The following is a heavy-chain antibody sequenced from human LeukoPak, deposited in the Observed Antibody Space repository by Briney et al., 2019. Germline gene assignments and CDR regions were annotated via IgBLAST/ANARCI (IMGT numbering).Heavy chain of an antibody. CDR2: IGGSIGST. CDR1: GFTFSSYA. J-gene: IGHJ6*02. CDR3: AKDEAPAAGSWNYYYGMDV. D-gene: IGHD6-13*01. Sequence: GGSLRLSCVASGFTFSSYAMSWVRQAPGKGLEWVSAIGGSIGSTYYADSVKGRFTVSRDDFKNTLYLQMNSLRVEDTAVYYCAKDEAPAAGSWNYYYGMDVWGQGTTVTVSS. V-gene: IGHV3-23*01.